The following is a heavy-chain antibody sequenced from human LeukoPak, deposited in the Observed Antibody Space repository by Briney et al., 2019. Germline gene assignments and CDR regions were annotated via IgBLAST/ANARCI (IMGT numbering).Heavy chain of an antibody. J-gene: IGHJ4*02. CDR1: GYSISSDYY. CDR2: IYHSGST. Sequence: SETLSLTCTVSGYSISSDYYWGWIRQPPGRGLEWIGNIYHSGSTSYNPSLKSRVSISVDTSKKQFSLKLSSVTAADTAVYYCARVIWIVDYWGQGTLVTVSS. V-gene: IGHV4-38-2*02. CDR3: ARVIWIVDY. D-gene: IGHD2-2*03.